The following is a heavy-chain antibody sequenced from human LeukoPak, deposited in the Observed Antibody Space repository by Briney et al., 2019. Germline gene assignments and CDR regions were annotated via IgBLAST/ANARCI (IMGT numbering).Heavy chain of an antibody. Sequence: GGSLRLSCAASGFTFSSYGMHWVRQAPGKGLEWVAFIRYDGSNKYYADSVEGRFTISRDNSKNTLYLQMNSLRAEDTAVYYCAKDGVTVVRGVSKDYYYYMDVWGKGTTVTVSS. CDR2: IRYDGSNK. CDR3: AKDGVTVVRGVSKDYYYYMDV. V-gene: IGHV3-30*02. D-gene: IGHD3-10*01. CDR1: GFTFSSYG. J-gene: IGHJ6*03.